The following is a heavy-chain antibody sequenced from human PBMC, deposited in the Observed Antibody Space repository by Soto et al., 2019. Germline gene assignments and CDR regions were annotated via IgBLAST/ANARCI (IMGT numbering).Heavy chain of an antibody. D-gene: IGHD3-22*01. J-gene: IGHJ4*02. Sequence: PSETLSLTCTVSSGSISGGFYYWSWIRQHPGKGLEWLGYISYSGRTYYNPSLKSRLTISVDTSKNQFSLKLSSVTAADTAVYYCARENYDSTGYGPPEDYWGQGTLVTVSS. CDR1: SGSISGGFYY. CDR2: ISYSGRT. CDR3: ARENYDSTGYGPPEDY. V-gene: IGHV4-31*03.